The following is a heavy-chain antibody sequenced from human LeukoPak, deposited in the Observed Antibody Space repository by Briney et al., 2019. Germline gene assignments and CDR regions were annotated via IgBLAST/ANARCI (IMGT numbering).Heavy chain of an antibody. D-gene: IGHD3-10*01. CDR1: GFTVSSNY. CDR2: IYSGGST. CDR3: AKDTEDYYGSGENAFDI. V-gene: IGHV3-53*01. J-gene: IGHJ3*02. Sequence: GGSLRLSCAASGFTVSSNYMSWVRQAPGKGLEWVSVIYSGGSTYYADSVKGRFTISRDNSKNTVYLQMNSLRAEDTAEYYCAKDTEDYYGSGENAFDIWGQGTMVTVSS.